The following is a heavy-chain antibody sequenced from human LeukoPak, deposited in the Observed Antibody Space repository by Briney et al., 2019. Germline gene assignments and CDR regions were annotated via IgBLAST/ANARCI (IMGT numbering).Heavy chain of an antibody. CDR1: GFIFTYHW. CDR2: IMKDGGDK. Sequence: PGGSLRLSCAASGFIFTYHWMICVRQARGKGLEWVANIMKDGGDKQYVYSVKGRFTTSRDNAKNSVYLQMDGLRAHDTAVYYCVGDRDYYVFDLWGQGTLVTVSS. J-gene: IGHJ4*02. V-gene: IGHV3-7*01. D-gene: IGHD3-10*02. CDR3: VGDRDYYVFDL.